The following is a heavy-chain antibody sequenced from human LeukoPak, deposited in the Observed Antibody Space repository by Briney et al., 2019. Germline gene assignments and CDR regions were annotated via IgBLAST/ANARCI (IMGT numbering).Heavy chain of an antibody. CDR3: ARSLYYYDSSGYYSGDYYYYGMDV. V-gene: IGHV1-8*01. Sequence: ASVKVSCKASGYTFTSYDINWVGQATGQGVEWMGWMNPNSGNTGYAQKFQGRVTMTRNTSISTAYMELSSLRSEDTAVYYCARSLYYYDSSGYYSGDYYYYGMDVWGQETTVTVSS. CDR1: GYTFTSYD. CDR2: MNPNSGNT. D-gene: IGHD3-22*01. J-gene: IGHJ6*02.